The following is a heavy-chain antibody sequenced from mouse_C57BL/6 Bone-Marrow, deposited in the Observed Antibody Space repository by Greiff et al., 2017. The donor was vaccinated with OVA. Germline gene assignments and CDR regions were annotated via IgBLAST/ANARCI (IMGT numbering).Heavy chain of an antibody. CDR1: GYAFTNYL. Sequence: QVQLQQSGAELVRPGTSVKVSCKASGYAFTNYLIEWVKQRPGQGLEWIGVINPGSGGTNYNEKFKGKATLTADKSSSTAYMQLSSLTSEDSAVYFCARPSYYAMDYWGQGTSVTVSS. V-gene: IGHV1-54*01. J-gene: IGHJ4*01. CDR3: ARPSYYAMDY. CDR2: INPGSGGT.